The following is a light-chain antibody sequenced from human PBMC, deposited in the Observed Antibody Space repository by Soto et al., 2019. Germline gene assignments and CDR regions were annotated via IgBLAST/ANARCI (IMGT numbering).Light chain of an antibody. CDR1: TGAVTSGYY. Sequence: QTVVTQEPSRTVSPGGTVTLTCASSTGAVTSGYYPSWFQQKPGQAPRALIYTTNNRHSWTPDRFSGSLLGDKAALTLSGVQPEDEAEDYCLLYYGGARLGGFGGGTQLTVL. J-gene: IGLJ2*01. CDR3: LLYYGGARLGG. V-gene: IGLV7-43*01. CDR2: TTN.